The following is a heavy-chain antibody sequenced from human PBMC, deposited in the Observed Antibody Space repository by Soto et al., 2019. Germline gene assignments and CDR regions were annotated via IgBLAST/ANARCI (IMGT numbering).Heavy chain of an antibody. CDR3: ARGSGSFDY. CDR2: TYYRFKWYN. V-gene: IGHV6-1*01. Sequence: SQPLSLTCAISGDSVSSNSAAWNWIRLYASTGLEWLGMTYYRFKWYNDYAGSAKSQRTINPHTSKNQFYLELTTVSPEDSAWYDCARGSGSFDYWGQGTPVTVSS. D-gene: IGHD3-10*01. J-gene: IGHJ4*02. CDR1: GDSVSSNSAA.